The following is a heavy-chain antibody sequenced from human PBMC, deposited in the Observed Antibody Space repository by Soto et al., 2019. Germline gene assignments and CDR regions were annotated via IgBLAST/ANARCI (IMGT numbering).Heavy chain of an antibody. D-gene: IGHD3-22*01. J-gene: IGHJ4*02. V-gene: IGHV4-30-4*01. Sequence: QVQLQESGPGLVKPSQTLSLTCTVSGGSISSGDYYWSWIRQPPGKGLEWIGYIYYSGSTYYNPSLKSRVTISVDTSKNQFSLKLSSVTAADTAVYYCARVWGITYYYDSSGYPVFDYWGQGTLVTVSS. CDR2: IYYSGST. CDR1: GGSISSGDYY. CDR3: ARVWGITYYYDSSGYPVFDY.